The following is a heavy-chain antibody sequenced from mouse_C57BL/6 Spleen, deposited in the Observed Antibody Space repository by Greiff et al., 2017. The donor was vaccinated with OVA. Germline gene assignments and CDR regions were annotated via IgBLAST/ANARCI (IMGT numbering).Heavy chain of an antibody. J-gene: IGHJ2*01. CDR3: TTYGYYFDY. D-gene: IGHD2-10*02. CDR2: IRNKANNHAT. CDR1: GFTFSDAW. V-gene: IGHV6-6*01. Sequence: EVKLMESGGGLVQPGGSMKLSCAASGFTFSDAWMDWVRQSPEKGLEWFAEIRNKANNHATYYAESVKGRFTISRDDSKSSVYLQMDSLRAEDTGIYYCTTYGYYFDYWGQGTTLTVSS.